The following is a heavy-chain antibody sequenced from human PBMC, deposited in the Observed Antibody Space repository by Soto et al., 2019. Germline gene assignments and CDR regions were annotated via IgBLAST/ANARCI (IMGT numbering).Heavy chain of an antibody. CDR3: ARDTIQLRFDP. CDR1: GFTFSSYS. D-gene: IGHD5-18*01. J-gene: IGHJ5*02. Sequence: GGSLRLSCAASGFTFSSYSMNWVRQAPGKGLEWVSYISSSSSTIYYADSVKGRFTISRDNAKNSLYLQMNSLRAEDTAVYYCARDTIQLRFDPWGQGTLVTVSS. CDR2: ISSSSSTI. V-gene: IGHV3-48*01.